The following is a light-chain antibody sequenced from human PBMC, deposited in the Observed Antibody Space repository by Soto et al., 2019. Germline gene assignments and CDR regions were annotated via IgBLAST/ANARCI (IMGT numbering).Light chain of an antibody. CDR1: QSISTY. J-gene: IGKJ4*01. CDR2: DAS. V-gene: IGKV3-11*01. Sequence: EIVMTQSPATLSVSPGERATLSCGASQSISTYLAWYQQKTGQAPRLLIYDASYRATGIPARLSGSGYGTDLTITISSIETEDFEVYYCQQRSSCPLTFGGGTKVDIK. CDR3: QQRSSCPLT.